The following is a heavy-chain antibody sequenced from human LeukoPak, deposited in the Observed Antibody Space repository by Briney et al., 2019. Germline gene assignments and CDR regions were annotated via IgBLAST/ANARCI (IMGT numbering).Heavy chain of an antibody. D-gene: IGHD6-19*01. J-gene: IGHJ4*02. CDR3: ATSGWYLLPGVY. V-gene: IGHV4-59*05. CDR2: IYYSGST. CDR1: GGSFNTHY. Sequence: SETLSLTCTVSGGSFNTHYWNWIRQPPGKGLEWIGSIYYSGSTYYNPSLESRVTISVDTSKNQFSLKLSSVTAADTAVYYCATSGWYLLPGVYWGQGTLVTVSS.